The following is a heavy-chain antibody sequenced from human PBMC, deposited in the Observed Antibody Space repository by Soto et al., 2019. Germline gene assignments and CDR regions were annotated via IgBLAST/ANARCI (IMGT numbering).Heavy chain of an antibody. CDR1: GGSISSGGYY. CDR2: IYYSGST. CDR3: ARDAVDIVLVPAAVRYHAFDI. Sequence: QVQLQESGPGLVKPSQTLSLTCTVSGGSISSGGYYWSWIRQHPGKGLEWIGYIYYSGSTYYNPSLKSRVTISVDTSKNQFSLKLSSVTAADTAVYYCARDAVDIVLVPAAVRYHAFDIWGQGTMFTVSS. D-gene: IGHD2-2*03. V-gene: IGHV4-31*03. J-gene: IGHJ3*02.